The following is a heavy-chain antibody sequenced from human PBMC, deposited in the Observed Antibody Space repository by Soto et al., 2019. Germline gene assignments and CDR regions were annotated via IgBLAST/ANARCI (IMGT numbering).Heavy chain of an antibody. CDR2: TIPIFGTA. J-gene: IGHJ6*02. CDR3: ARASQATVTTFGNYGMDV. D-gene: IGHD4-17*01. V-gene: IGHV1-69*12. CDR1: GGTFSSYA. Sequence: QVQLVQSGAEVKKPGSSVKVSCKASGGTFSSYAISWVRQAPGQGLEWMGGTIPIFGTANYAQKFQGRVTITAGESTSTANMELSSLRSEDTAVYYCARASQATVTTFGNYGMDVWGQGTTVTVSS.